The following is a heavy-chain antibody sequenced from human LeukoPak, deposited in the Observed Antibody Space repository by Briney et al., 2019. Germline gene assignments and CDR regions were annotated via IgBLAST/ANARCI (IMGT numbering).Heavy chain of an antibody. Sequence: EASVKVSCKASGYTFTSYGISWVRQAPGQGLEWMGWISAYNGNTNYAQKLRGRVTMTTDTSTSTAYMELRSLRSDDTAVYYCARDEGYCSSTSCYTRSYLQHWGQGTLVTVSS. D-gene: IGHD2-2*02. CDR3: ARDEGYCSSTSCYTRSYLQH. J-gene: IGHJ1*01. CDR2: ISAYNGNT. V-gene: IGHV1-18*01. CDR1: GYTFTSYG.